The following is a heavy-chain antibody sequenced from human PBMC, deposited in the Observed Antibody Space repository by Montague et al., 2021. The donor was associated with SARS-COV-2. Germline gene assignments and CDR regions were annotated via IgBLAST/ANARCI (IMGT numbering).Heavy chain of an antibody. D-gene: IGHD2-2*01. J-gene: IGHJ4*02. V-gene: IGHV3-48*03. CDR2: ISSSGSTI. Sequence: SLRLSCAASGFTFSSYEMNWVRQAPGKGLEWVSYISSSGSTIYYAAPVKGRFTISRDNAKNSLYLQMNSLGAEDTAVYYCARECCSSTSLRAGYFDYWGQGTLVTVSS. CDR3: ARECCSSTSLRAGYFDY. CDR1: GFTFSSYE.